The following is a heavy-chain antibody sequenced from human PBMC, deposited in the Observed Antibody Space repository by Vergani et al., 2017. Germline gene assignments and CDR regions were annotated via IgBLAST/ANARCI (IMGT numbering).Heavy chain of an antibody. Sequence: QVHLVESGGGVVQPGRSLRLPCVFSGFTSSYYGMHWVRQAPGQGLEWVAVISYDGTQKYYADSVKGRFTISRDNAKNSLYLQMNSLRAEDTAVYYCARWIAAAAIDYWGQGTLVTVSS. CDR1: GFTSSYYG. D-gene: IGHD6-13*01. J-gene: IGHJ4*02. V-gene: IGHV3-30*03. CDR2: ISYDGTQK. CDR3: ARWIAAAAIDY.